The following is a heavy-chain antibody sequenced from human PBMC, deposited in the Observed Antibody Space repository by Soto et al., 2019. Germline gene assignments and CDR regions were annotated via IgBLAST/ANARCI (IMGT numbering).Heavy chain of an antibody. D-gene: IGHD6-13*01. CDR2: IYWDDDK. J-gene: IGHJ4*02. CDR3: AHRRAGAAPFDY. Sequence: QITLKESGPTLVKPTQTLTLTCTFSGFSLSTSGVGVGWIRQPPGKALEWLALIYWDDDKRYSPSLKSRLTITKDTSKNQVVLTMTNMDPVDTATYCCAHRRAGAAPFDYWGQGTLVTVSS. CDR1: GFSLSTSGVG. V-gene: IGHV2-5*02.